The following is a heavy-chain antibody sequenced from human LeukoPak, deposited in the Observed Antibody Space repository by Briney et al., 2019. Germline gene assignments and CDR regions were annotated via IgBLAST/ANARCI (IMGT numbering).Heavy chain of an antibody. CDR1: GYTFIGYY. D-gene: IGHD6-6*01. Sequence: ASVKVSCKASGYTFIGYYMHWVRQAPGQGLEWMGWINPKSGGTNYAQMFQGRVTLTRDPSISTAYMELSRLRSDDTAMYYCAITIDSSSSSVLEYFQYWGQGTLVTVSS. J-gene: IGHJ1*01. CDR3: AITIDSSSSSVLEYFQY. V-gene: IGHV1-2*02. CDR2: INPKSGGT.